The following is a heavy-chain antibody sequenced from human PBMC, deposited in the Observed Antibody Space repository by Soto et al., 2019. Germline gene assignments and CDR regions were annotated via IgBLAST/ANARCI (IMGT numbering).Heavy chain of an antibody. V-gene: IGHV1-18*01. CDR2: ISAYNGNT. CDR1: GYTFTSYG. D-gene: IGHD5-18*01. J-gene: IGHJ4*02. Sequence: AASVKVSCKASGYTFTSYGISWVRQAPGQGLEWMGWISAYNGNTNYAQKLQGRVTMTTDTSTSTAYMELRSLRSDDTAVYYCARDLGPTLRRGYSYGYDYWGQGTLVTVSS. CDR3: ARDLGPTLRRGYSYGYDY.